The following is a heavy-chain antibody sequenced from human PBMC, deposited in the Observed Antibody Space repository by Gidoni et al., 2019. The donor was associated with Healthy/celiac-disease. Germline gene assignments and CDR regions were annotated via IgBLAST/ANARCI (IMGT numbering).Heavy chain of an antibody. D-gene: IGHD3-22*01. CDR2: ISSSSSYI. CDR3: ARDLGYYYDSSGHDAFDI. V-gene: IGHV3-21*01. J-gene: IGHJ3*02. CDR1: GFTFSSYS. Sequence: EVQLVESGGGLVKPGGSLRLSRAASGFTFSSYSMNWVRQAPGKGLEWVSSISSSSSYIYYADSVKGRFTISRDNAKNSLYLQMNSLRAEDTAVYYCARDLGYYYDSSGHDAFDIWGQGTMVTVSS.